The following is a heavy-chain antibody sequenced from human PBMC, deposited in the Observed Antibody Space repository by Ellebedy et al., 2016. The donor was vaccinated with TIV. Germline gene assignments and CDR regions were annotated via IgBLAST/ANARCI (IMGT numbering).Heavy chain of an antibody. D-gene: IGHD6-13*01. CDR3: ARDSRSLPY. CDR2: IKQDGSEK. CDR1: GFTFSSYY. Sequence: GESLKISXAASGFTFSSYYMNWVRQAPGKGLEWVANIKQDGSEKYYVDSVKGRFTISRDNAKNSLYLQMNSLRAEDTAVYYCARDSRSLPYWGQGTLVTVSS. V-gene: IGHV3-7*01. J-gene: IGHJ4*02.